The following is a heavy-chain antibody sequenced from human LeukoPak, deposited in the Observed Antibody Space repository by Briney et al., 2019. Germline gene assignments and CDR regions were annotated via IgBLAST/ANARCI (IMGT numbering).Heavy chain of an antibody. Sequence: GSLRLSCAASGFTFSSYWMHWVRQAPGKGLVWVSRINSDGSSTTYADSVKGRFTMSRDNAKNTLYLQMNSLRAEDTAVYHCASSYGGNTNFDYWGQGTLVTVSS. CDR1: GFTFSSYW. D-gene: IGHD4-23*01. J-gene: IGHJ4*02. CDR2: INSDGSST. CDR3: ASSYGGNTNFDY. V-gene: IGHV3-74*01.